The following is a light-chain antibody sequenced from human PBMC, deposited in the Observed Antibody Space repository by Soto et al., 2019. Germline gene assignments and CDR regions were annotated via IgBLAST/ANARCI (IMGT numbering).Light chain of an antibody. CDR2: EVS. CDR1: SSDVRGYNY. J-gene: IGLJ1*01. Sequence: QSALTQPPSASGSPGQSVTISCTGTSSDVRGYNYVSWYQQHPGKAPKLMIYEVSKRPSGVPDRFSGSKSGNTASLTVSGLQAEYEADYYCSSYAGSTGDVFGTGTKQTVL. CDR3: SSYAGSTGDV. V-gene: IGLV2-8*01.